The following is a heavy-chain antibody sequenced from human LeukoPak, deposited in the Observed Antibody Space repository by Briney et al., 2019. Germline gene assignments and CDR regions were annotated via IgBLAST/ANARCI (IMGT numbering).Heavy chain of an antibody. J-gene: IGHJ4*02. D-gene: IGHD2-2*01. V-gene: IGHV3-49*04. Sequence: GGSLRLSCTASGFTFGDYAMSWVRQAPGKGLEWVGFIRSKAYGGTTEYAASVKSRFTISRDDSKSIAYLQMNSLKTEDTAVYYCTRGIRYCSSTSCYADDYWGQGTLVTVSS. CDR1: GFTFGDYA. CDR3: TRGIRYCSSTSCYADDY. CDR2: IRSKAYGGTT.